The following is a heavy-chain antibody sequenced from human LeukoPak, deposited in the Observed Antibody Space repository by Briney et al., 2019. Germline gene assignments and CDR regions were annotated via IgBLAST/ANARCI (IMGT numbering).Heavy chain of an antibody. D-gene: IGHD5-18*01. Sequence: GASVKVSCKASGYTFTGYYIHWVRQAPGQGLEWMGWINPNSGGTNYAQKFQGRVTMTRDTSISTAYMELSRLRSDDTAVYYCARVRGYSYGLDYWGQGTLVTVSS. J-gene: IGHJ4*02. CDR2: INPNSGGT. CDR1: GYTFTGYY. CDR3: ARVRGYSYGLDY. V-gene: IGHV1-2*02.